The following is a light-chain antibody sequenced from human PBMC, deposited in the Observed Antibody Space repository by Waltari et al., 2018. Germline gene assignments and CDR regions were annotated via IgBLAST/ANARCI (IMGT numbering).Light chain of an antibody. J-gene: IGKJ2*01. V-gene: IGKV1-39*01. CDR2: AAS. Sequence: IHMTQSPSPLSASVGDRVTITCRASQSISSYLNWYQQKPVKAPRLLIYAASSLQSGVPSRFSGTGSGTDFTLTISSLQPEDFATYYCQQSYSTPYTFGQGTKLEI. CDR1: QSISSY. CDR3: QQSYSTPYT.